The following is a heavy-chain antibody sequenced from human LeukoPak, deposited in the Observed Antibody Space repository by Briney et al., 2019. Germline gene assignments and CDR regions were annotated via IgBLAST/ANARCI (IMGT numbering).Heavy chain of an antibody. CDR1: GGSISSYY. CDR3: ARGVVVVTPQWYFDL. Sequence: SETLSLTCTVSGGSISSYYWSWIRQPPGKGLEWIGYIYYSGSTNYNPSLKSRVTISVDTSKNQFSLKLSSVTAADTAVHYCARGVVVVTPQWYFDLWGRGTLVTVSS. V-gene: IGHV4-59*01. CDR2: IYYSGST. D-gene: IGHD2-21*02. J-gene: IGHJ2*01.